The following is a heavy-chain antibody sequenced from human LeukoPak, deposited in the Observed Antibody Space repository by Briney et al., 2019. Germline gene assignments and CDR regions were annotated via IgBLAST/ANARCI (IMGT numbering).Heavy chain of an antibody. D-gene: IGHD1-26*01. V-gene: IGHV1-46*01. CDR2: INPSGGST. J-gene: IGHJ6*02. CDR3: ARNGGGAAVGYGMDV. CDR1: GYTFTSYY. Sequence: ASVKVSCKASGYTFTSYYMHWVRQAPGQGLEWMGIINPSGGSTSYAQKFQGRVTMTRDTSTSTVYMELSSLRSEDTAVYYCARNGGGAAVGYGMDVWGQGTTVTVPS.